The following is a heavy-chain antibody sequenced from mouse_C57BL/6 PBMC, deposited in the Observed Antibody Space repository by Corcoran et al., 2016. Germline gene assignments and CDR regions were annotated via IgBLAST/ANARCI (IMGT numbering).Heavy chain of an antibody. CDR2: VLHGSGRT. J-gene: IGHJ1*03. D-gene: IGHD1-1*01. CDR3: TRKISSYGYFDV. Sequence: QVQLQQSGAELMKPGASVKLSCQATGYTFTGYWIEWVKQRPGHGLEWIGVVLHGSGRTNYNEKFKGKDTCTADTSSNTDYMQLSSMTTEDSSSYYWTRKISSYGYFDVWGTGTTVTVSS. CDR1: GYTFTGYW. V-gene: IGHV1-9*01.